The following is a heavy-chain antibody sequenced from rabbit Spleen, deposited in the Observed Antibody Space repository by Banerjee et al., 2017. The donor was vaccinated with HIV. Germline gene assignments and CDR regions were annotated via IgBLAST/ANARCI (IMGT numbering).Heavy chain of an antibody. Sequence: QSLEESGGGLVQPEGSLTLTCTASGFSFSSSYYMCWVRQAPGKGLEWIGCIYTGDGSTYYATWAKGRFTITKTSSTTVDLKMTSLTAADTATYFCARERSDTDHDYTRLDLWGQGTLVTVS. CDR3: ARERSDTDHDYTRLDL. V-gene: IGHV1S40*01. CDR1: GFSFSSSYY. CDR2: IYTGDGST. D-gene: IGHD2-1*01. J-gene: IGHJ3*01.